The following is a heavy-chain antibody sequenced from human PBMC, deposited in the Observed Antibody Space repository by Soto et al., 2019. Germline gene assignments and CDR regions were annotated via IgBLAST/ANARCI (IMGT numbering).Heavy chain of an antibody. V-gene: IGHV3-33*01. Sequence: QVQLVESGGGVVQPGRSLRLSCAASGFTFSSYGMHWVRQAPGKGLEWVAVIWYDGSNKYYADSVKGRFTISRDNSKNTLYLQMNSLRAEDTAVYYCARDLRSELGYCSGGSCYSTGYYGMDVWGQGTTVTVSS. J-gene: IGHJ6*02. CDR3: ARDLRSELGYCSGGSCYSTGYYGMDV. D-gene: IGHD2-15*01. CDR1: GFTFSSYG. CDR2: IWYDGSNK.